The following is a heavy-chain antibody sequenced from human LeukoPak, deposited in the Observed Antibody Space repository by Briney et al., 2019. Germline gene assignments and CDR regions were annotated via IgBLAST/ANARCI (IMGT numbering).Heavy chain of an antibody. J-gene: IGHJ4*02. D-gene: IGHD6-19*01. CDR1: GFTFSNSW. CDR3: EGSAGY. V-gene: IGHV3-7*01. CDR2: IKKDGSEK. Sequence: GGPLRLSCAASGFTFSNSWMSWVRQAPGKGLEWVANIKKDGSEKYYVDSVKGRFTISRDNAKNSLYLQMNSLRVEDAAVYYCEGSAGYWGRGTLVTVSS.